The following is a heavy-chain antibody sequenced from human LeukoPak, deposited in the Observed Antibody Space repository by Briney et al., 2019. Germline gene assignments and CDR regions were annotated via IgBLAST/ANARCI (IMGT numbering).Heavy chain of an antibody. J-gene: IGHJ5*02. CDR2: INHSGST. D-gene: IGHD4-23*01. CDR3: ARLVMGRVTNNWFDP. Sequence: SETLSLTCTVSGGSISTSNYYWSWIRQPPGTGLEWIGEINHSGSTNYNPSLKSRVTISVDTSKNQFSLKLSSVTAADTAVYYCARLVMGRVTNNWFDPWGQGTLVTVSS. CDR1: GGSISTSNYY. V-gene: IGHV4-39*07.